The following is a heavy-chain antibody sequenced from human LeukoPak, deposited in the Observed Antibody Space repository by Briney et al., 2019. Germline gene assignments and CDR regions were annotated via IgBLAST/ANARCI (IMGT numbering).Heavy chain of an antibody. V-gene: IGHV3-21*01. CDR2: ISSSSSYI. Sequence: GGSLRLSXAASGFTFRSYSMNWVRQAPGKGLEWVSSISSSSSYIYYADSVKGRFTISRDNAKNSLYLQMNSLRAEDTAVYYCARDSIIAARPLDYWGQGTLVTVSS. D-gene: IGHD6-6*01. J-gene: IGHJ4*02. CDR1: GFTFRSYS. CDR3: ARDSIIAARPLDY.